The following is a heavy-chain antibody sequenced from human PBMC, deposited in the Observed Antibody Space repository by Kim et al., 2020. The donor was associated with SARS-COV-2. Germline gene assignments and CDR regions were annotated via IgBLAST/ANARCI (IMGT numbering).Heavy chain of an antibody. CDR1: GFTLSDSA. CDR3: TTHDYGDYRNFDY. V-gene: IGHV3-73*01. D-gene: IGHD4-17*01. Sequence: GGSLRLSCAASGFTLSDSAMHWVRQASGKGLEWVARIRGKANNDATAYVASVKGRFTISRDDSKNTAYLQMNSLKTEDTAVYYCTTHDYGDYRNFDYWGQGALVTVSS. CDR2: IRGKANNDAT. J-gene: IGHJ4*02.